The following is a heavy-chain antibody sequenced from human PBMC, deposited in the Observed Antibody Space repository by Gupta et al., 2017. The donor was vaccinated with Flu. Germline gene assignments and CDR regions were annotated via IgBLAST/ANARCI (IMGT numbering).Heavy chain of an antibody. CDR3: ARDWAYMALDY. J-gene: IGHJ4*02. Sequence: VRQAPGKGLGWVANINQDGSMKNCVASVNGRFAISRDNAKISLYLHMNSLRAEDTAVDFCARDWAYMALDYWGQGTLVTVSS. D-gene: IGHD2-2*02. V-gene: IGHV3-7*01. CDR2: INQDGSMK.